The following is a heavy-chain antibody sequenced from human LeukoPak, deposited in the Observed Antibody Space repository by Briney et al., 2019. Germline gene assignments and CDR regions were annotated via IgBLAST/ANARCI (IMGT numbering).Heavy chain of an antibody. CDR2: INDVSGDI. D-gene: IGHD1-26*01. J-gene: IGHJ3*02. CDR1: EFTFSLYA. Sequence: GGSLRLSCAASEFTFSLYAMNWVRQAPGKGLEWVSYINDVSGDIHYADSVKGRFTISRDNSKNTLYLQMNSLRAEDTAVYYCARGSLLVGATGHAFDIWGQGTMVTVSS. CDR3: ARGSLLVGATGHAFDI. V-gene: IGHV3-21*05.